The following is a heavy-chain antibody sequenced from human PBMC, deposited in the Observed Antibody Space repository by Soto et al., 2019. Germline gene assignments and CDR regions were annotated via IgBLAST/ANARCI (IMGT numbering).Heavy chain of an antibody. CDR2: IYDSGNN. CDR3: ARTAANYNPWKWFDP. D-gene: IGHD6-13*01. CDR1: GGSIRSYY. J-gene: IGHJ5*02. Sequence: PSETLSLTCTGSGGSIRSYYWSWIRQPPGRGLEWIAYIYDSGNNNYKPSLKSRVTISVDTSRNQISLNLSYVTAADTAVYYCARTAANYNPWKWFDPWGQGTLVTVSS. V-gene: IGHV4-59*01.